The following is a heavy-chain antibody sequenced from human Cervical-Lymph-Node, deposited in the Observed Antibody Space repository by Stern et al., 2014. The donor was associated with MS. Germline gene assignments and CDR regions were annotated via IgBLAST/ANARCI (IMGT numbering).Heavy chain of an antibody. V-gene: IGHV3-30*04. Sequence: QVQLVESGGGVVQPGRSLRLSCAASGFTFSSYAMHWVRQAPGKGLEWVAVISYDGSNKYYADSVKGRFTISRDNSKNTLYLQMNSLRAEDTAVYYCARVVQRGLLGYCSGGSCYSLGYWGQGTLVTVSS. CDR3: ARVVQRGLLGYCSGGSCYSLGY. D-gene: IGHD2-15*01. CDR2: ISYDGSNK. J-gene: IGHJ4*02. CDR1: GFTFSSYA.